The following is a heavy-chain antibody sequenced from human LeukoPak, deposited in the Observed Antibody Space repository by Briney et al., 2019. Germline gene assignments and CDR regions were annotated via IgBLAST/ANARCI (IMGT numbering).Heavy chain of an antibody. CDR3: ARAAKILTGYYPGY. CDR2: MNPNSGNT. CDR1: GYTFTSYD. D-gene: IGHD3-9*01. J-gene: IGHJ4*02. Sequence: ASVKVSCKASGYTFTSYDINWVRQATGQGLEWMGWMNPNSGNTGYAQKFQGRVTITRNTSISTAYMELSSLRSEDTAVYYCARAAKILTGYYPGYWGQGTLVTVSS. V-gene: IGHV1-8*03.